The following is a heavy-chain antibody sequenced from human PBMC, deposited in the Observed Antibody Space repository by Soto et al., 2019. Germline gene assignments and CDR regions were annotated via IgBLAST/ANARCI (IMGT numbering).Heavy chain of an antibody. D-gene: IGHD5-18*01. J-gene: IGHJ6*02. CDR2: ISSSSSYI. V-gene: IGHV3-21*01. Sequence: PGGSLRLSCAASGFTFSSYAMHWVRQAPGKGLEWVSSISSSSSYIYYADSVKGRFTISRDNAKNSLYLQMNSLRAEATAVYYCARDEGLWTAYYYYGMDVWGQGTTVTVSS. CDR3: ARDEGLWTAYYYYGMDV. CDR1: GFTFSSYA.